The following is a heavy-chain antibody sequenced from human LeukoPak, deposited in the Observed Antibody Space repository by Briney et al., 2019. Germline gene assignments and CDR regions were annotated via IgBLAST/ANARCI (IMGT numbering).Heavy chain of an antibody. J-gene: IGHJ4*02. V-gene: IGHV3-23*01. Sequence: GGSLRLSCAASGFTFSSYAMSWVRQAPGKGLEWVSAISDSGNTYHADSVKGRFTISRDSSKNTLFLQMNRLRPEDAAVYYCAKAPVTACRGAYCYPFDYWGQGTLVTVSS. CDR3: AKAPVTACRGAYCYPFDY. CDR1: GFTFSSYA. D-gene: IGHD2-21*01. CDR2: ISDSGNT.